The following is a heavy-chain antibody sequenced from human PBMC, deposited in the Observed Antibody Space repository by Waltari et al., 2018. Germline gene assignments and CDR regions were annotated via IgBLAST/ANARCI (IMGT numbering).Heavy chain of an antibody. Sequence: VQRVESGGGLVKAGGSLRTSCVVAGYTIRNFGMSWVRPAPGKGLECVATTTDGNAYLYYADSVRGRFTVSTDNAKSSLYLQMNNLRAEDTGVYYCVRALTTPNDYWGRGTLVTVSS. J-gene: IGHJ4*02. V-gene: IGHV3-21*03. D-gene: IGHD4-17*01. CDR1: GYTIRNFG. CDR2: TTDGNAYL. CDR3: VRALTTPNDY.